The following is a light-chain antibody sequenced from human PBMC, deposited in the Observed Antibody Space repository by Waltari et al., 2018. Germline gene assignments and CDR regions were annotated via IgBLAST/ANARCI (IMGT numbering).Light chain of an antibody. CDR1: QSISNF. V-gene: IGKV1-39*01. Sequence: DIQLTQSPSSLSAPAGDRVTITYRASQSISNFLNWYQQKPGKAPNLLIYDTSSLQSGVPSRFSGSGSGTDFTLTISSLQPEDFATYFCQQSYRTPLTFGGGTKVEIK. CDR2: DTS. J-gene: IGKJ4*01. CDR3: QQSYRTPLT.